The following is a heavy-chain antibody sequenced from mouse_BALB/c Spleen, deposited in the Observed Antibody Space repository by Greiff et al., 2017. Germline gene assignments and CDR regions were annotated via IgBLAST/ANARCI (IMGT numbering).Heavy chain of an antibody. J-gene: IGHJ4*01. CDR2: ISSGGSYT. CDR1: GFTFSSYG. Sequence: DVMLVESGGDLVKPGGSLKLSCAASGFTFSSYGMSWVRQTPDKRLEWVATISSGGSYTYYPDSVKGRFTISRDNAKNTLYLQMSSLKSEDTAMYYCARQGGYDYFYAMDYWGQGTSVTVSS. CDR3: ARQGGYDYFYAMDY. D-gene: IGHD2-4*01. V-gene: IGHV5-6*02.